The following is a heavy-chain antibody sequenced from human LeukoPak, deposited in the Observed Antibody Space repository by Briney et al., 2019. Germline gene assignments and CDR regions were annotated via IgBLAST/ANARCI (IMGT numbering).Heavy chain of an antibody. CDR1: GGSISSSSYY. J-gene: IGHJ3*02. V-gene: IGHV4-39*07. CDR2: IYYSGST. Sequence: PSETLSLTCTVSGGSISSSSYYWGWIRQPPGKGLEWIGSIYYSGSTYYNPSLKSRVTISVDTSKNQFSLRLTSVTAADTAVYYCARVVGAHDAFDIWGQGTMVTVSS. CDR3: ARVVGAHDAFDI. D-gene: IGHD1-26*01.